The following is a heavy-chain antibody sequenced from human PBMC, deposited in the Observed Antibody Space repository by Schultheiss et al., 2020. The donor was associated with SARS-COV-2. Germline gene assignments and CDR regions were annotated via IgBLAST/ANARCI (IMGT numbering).Heavy chain of an antibody. CDR1: GGSISSYY. Sequence: SETLSLTCTVSGGSISSYYWSWIRQPPGKGLEWIGYIYYSGSTNYNPSLKSRVTISVDTSKNQFSLKLSSVTAADTAVYYCARGFMGPEGGIGTRDYYYYMDVWGKGTTVTVSS. V-gene: IGHV4-59*08. CDR3: ARGFMGPEGGIGTRDYYYYMDV. CDR2: IYYSGST. J-gene: IGHJ6*03. D-gene: IGHD1-1*01.